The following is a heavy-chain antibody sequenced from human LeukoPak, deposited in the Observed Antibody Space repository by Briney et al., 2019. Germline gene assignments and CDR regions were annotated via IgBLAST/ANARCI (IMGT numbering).Heavy chain of an antibody. Sequence: GGSLRLSCAASGFTFSNYWMHWVRQAPGKGLVWVSCINGDGSMPTYADSVKGRFTISRDSAKNTLSLQMNSLRAGDTGVYYCARDGGNYSPQDYWGQGTLVTVSS. D-gene: IGHD1-26*01. V-gene: IGHV3-74*01. CDR3: ARDGGNYSPQDY. CDR1: GFTFSNYW. CDR2: INGDGSMP. J-gene: IGHJ4*02.